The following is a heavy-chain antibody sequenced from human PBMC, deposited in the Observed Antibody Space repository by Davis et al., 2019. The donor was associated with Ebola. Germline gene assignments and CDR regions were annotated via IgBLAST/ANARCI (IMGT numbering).Heavy chain of an antibody. CDR1: GFTFSSYG. V-gene: IGHV3-30*18. Sequence: GESLKISCAASGFTFSSYGMHWVRQAPGKGLEWVAVISYDGSNKYYADSVKGRFTISRDNSKNTLYLQMNSLRAEDTAVYYCAKRYSATYRLFDYWGQGTLVTVSS. CDR2: ISYDGSNK. CDR3: AKRYSATYRLFDY. J-gene: IGHJ4*02. D-gene: IGHD5-18*01.